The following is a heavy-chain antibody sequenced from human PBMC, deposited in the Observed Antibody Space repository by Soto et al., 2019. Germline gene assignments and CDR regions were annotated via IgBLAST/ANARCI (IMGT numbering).Heavy chain of an antibody. CDR1: GGSTSSDNY. Sequence: SLTCTVSGGSTSSDNYWSWIRQPPWKGLEWIGHIYYSGNTDYNPSLKSRLAISIDTSKNQFSLKLSSVTAADTAVYFCAREGGESSDGLYYFDSWGQGSLVTVSS. D-gene: IGHD3-16*01. J-gene: IGHJ4*02. CDR3: AREGGESSDGLYYFDS. CDR2: IYYSGNT. V-gene: IGHV4-30-4*01.